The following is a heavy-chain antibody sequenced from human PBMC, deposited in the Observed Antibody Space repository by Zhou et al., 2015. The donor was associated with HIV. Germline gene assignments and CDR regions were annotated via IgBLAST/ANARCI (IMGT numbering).Heavy chain of an antibody. V-gene: IGHV1-69*08. CDR1: GGTFTTHT. Sequence: QVQLVQSGAEVKKPGSSVKVSCRASGGTFTTHTISWVRQAPGQGLEWMGRVIPLSGAADHAQRFRGRITITVDKSTETVFMEMRSLRSEDTAVYYCATSSYNYGTFWGRGTLVTVSS. CDR3: ATSSYNYGTF. D-gene: IGHD5-24*01. CDR2: VIPLSGAA. J-gene: IGHJ4*02.